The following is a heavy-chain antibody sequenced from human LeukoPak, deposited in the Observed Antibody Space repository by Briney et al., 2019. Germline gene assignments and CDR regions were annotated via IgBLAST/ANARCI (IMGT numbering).Heavy chain of an antibody. CDR3: ARDSGYDWYGMDV. CDR1: GYTFTGYY. CDR2: INPNSGGT. Sequence: GASVKVSCKASGYTFTGYYMHWVRQAPGQGLEWMGWINPNSGGTNYAQKFQGRVTMTRDTSISTAYMELSRLRSDDTAVYYYARDSGYDWYGMDVWGQGTTVTVSS. V-gene: IGHV1-2*02. J-gene: IGHJ6*02. D-gene: IGHD5-12*01.